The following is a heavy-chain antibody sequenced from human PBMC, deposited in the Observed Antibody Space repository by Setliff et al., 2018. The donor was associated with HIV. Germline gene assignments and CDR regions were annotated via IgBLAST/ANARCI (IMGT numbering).Heavy chain of an antibody. CDR3: PKDAGVTGGLYRYYIDA. CDR2: VYMSGKT. CDR1: GVSIDKNY. J-gene: IGHJ6*03. D-gene: IGHD2-8*01. Sequence: PSETLSLTCTVSGVSIDKNYWSWVRRPPGKGLEWIGRVYMSGKTNYSPSLKSRVTMSADTSKNHVSLKWTSVTAADTAVYYCPKDAGVTGGLYRYYIDAWGNGTTVTVSS. V-gene: IGHV4-4*07.